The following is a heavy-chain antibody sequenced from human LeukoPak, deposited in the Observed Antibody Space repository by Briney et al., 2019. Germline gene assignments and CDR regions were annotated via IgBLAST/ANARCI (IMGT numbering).Heavy chain of an antibody. J-gene: IGHJ4*02. V-gene: IGHV3-23*01. CDR3: ARDPWSRDGY. CDR2: ISRSGGST. D-gene: IGHD5-24*01. Sequence: GGSLRLSCAASGFTFSNYAMSWVRQAPGKGLEWVSSISRSGGSTNYADSVKGRFTISRDNSKNTLYLQMNSLRAEDTAVYYCARDPWSRDGYWGQGTLVTVSS. CDR1: GFTFSNYA.